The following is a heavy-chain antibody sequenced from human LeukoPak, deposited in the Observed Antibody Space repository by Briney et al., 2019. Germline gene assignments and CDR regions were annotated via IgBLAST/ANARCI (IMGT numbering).Heavy chain of an antibody. CDR1: GGSISSYY. CDR3: AREGGSSTGHDAFDI. V-gene: IGHV4-59*01. J-gene: IGHJ3*02. Sequence: PSETLSPTCTVSGGSISSYYWSWIRQPPGQGLEWIGYIYYSGSTNYNPSLKSRVTISVDTSKNQFSLKLSSVTAADTAVYYCAREGGSSTGHDAFDIWGQGTMVTVSS. CDR2: IYYSGST. D-gene: IGHD2-2*01.